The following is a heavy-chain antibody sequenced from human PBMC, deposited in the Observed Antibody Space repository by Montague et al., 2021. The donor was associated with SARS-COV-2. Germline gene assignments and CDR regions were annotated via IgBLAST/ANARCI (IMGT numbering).Heavy chain of an antibody. Sequence: SLRLSCAASGFTFSSYSMPWVRQAPGKGLEWVSSISSSSSYIYYADSVKGRFTISRDNAKNSLYLQMNSLRAEDTAVYYCARGPYSSDQLFQYSYGMDVWGQGTTVTVSS. V-gene: IGHV3-21*01. J-gene: IGHJ6*02. CDR2: ISSSSSYI. CDR1: GFTFSSYS. D-gene: IGHD6-19*01. CDR3: ARGPYSSDQLFQYSYGMDV.